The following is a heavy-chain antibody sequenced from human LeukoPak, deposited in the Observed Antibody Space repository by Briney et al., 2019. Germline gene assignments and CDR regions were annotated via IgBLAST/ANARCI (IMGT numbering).Heavy chain of an antibody. CDR1: GFTFSSYW. CDR3: ANYFLAEIQKREIHLGY. V-gene: IGHV3-7*01. Sequence: PGGSLRLSCEASGFTFSSYWMTWVRRAPGKGLEWVATISQDGSEKYYVDSVKGRFTISRDNSKNSLYLQMSSLRADDTAVFYCANYFLAEIQKREIHLGYWGQGTLVTVSS. D-gene: IGHD2/OR15-2a*01. CDR2: ISQDGSEK. J-gene: IGHJ4*02.